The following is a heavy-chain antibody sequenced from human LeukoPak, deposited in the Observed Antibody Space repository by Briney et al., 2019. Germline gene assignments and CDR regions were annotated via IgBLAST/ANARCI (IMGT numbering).Heavy chain of an antibody. Sequence: SETLSLTCTVSGYSLSSGFFCDWIRQSPGKGLEWIGSFSHRGGSYHNPSLKSRVTISVDTSKNQFSLKLLSVTAADTVVYYCARAQDFSDSSGPNYLDFWGQGILVTVSS. J-gene: IGHJ4*02. CDR2: FSHRGGS. CDR1: GYSLSSGFF. D-gene: IGHD3-22*01. V-gene: IGHV4-38-2*02. CDR3: ARAQDFSDSSGPNYLDF.